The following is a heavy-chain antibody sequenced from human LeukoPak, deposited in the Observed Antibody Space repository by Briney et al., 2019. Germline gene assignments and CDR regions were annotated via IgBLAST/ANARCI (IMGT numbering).Heavy chain of an antibody. Sequence: GGSLRLSCTASGFTFGDYAMSWVRQAPGKGLEWVGFIRSKAYGGTTEYAASVKGRFTISRDDSKSIAYLQMNSLKTEDTAVYYCTRAPLEDDSSWNYYYYMDVWGKGTTVTVSS. CDR1: GFTFGDYA. D-gene: IGHD3-22*01. V-gene: IGHV3-49*04. CDR3: TRAPLEDDSSWNYYYYMDV. CDR2: IRSKAYGGTT. J-gene: IGHJ6*03.